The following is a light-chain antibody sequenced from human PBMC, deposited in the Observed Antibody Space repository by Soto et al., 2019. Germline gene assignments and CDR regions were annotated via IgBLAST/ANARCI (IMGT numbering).Light chain of an antibody. CDR3: QPRTNWPLT. V-gene: IGKV3-11*01. J-gene: IGKJ4*01. CDR2: DAS. Sequence: DIVLTQSPVTLSLSPGERATLSCRASQSVTTFLAWYQQKPGQAPRLLNYDASKRATGIPARFSGSGSGTDFTLSISILEPEDVAVYYCQPRTNWPLTFGGGTKVEIK. CDR1: QSVTTF.